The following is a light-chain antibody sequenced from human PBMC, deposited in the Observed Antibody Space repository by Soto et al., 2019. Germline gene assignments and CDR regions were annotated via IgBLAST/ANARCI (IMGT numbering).Light chain of an antibody. CDR2: GAS. CDR3: QQYSIWRT. Sequence: VLTQSACALSLNPEEIVTLYCRASESVSTNLAWYQQKAGQAPRLLIYGASTRATGIPARFSGSGSGTEFTLTISSLQSEDFAVYYCQQYSIWRTFGQGTKVDIK. J-gene: IGKJ1*01. CDR1: ESVSTN. V-gene: IGKV3-15*01.